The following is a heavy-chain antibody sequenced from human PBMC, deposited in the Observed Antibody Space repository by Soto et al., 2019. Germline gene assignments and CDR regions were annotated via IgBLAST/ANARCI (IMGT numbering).Heavy chain of an antibody. CDR2: MNPNSGNT. J-gene: IGHJ6*03. D-gene: IGHD3-3*01. Sequence: ASVKVSCKASGYTFTSYDINWVRQATGQGLEWMGWMNPNSGNTGYAQKFQGRVTMTRNTSISTAYMELSSLRSEDTAAYYCARGSPTYYDFWSGYHPPSYYYYYMDVWGKGTTVTVSS. CDR1: GYTFTSYD. CDR3: ARGSPTYYDFWSGYHPPSYYYYYMDV. V-gene: IGHV1-8*01.